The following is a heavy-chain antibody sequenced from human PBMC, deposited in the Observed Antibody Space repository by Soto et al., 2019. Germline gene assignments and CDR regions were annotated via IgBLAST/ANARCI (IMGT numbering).Heavy chain of an antibody. Sequence: PSETLSLTCAVYGGSFSGYYWSWIRQPPGKGLEWIGEINHSGSTNYNPSLKSRVTISVDTSKNQFSLKLTSVTAADTAVYYCSRGNPGTTLDSWGQGTLVTVSS. CDR1: GGSFSGYY. CDR2: INHSGST. J-gene: IGHJ4*02. V-gene: IGHV4-34*01. CDR3: SRGNPGTTLDS. D-gene: IGHD1-1*01.